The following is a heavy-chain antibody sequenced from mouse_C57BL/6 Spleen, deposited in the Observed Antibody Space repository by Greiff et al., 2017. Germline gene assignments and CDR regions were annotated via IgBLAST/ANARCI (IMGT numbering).Heavy chain of an antibody. V-gene: IGHV6-6*01. CDR3: TLDWDWYFDV. Sequence: EVHLVESGGGLVQPGGSMKLSCAASGFTFSDAWMDWVRQSPEKGLEWVAEIRNKANNHATYYAESVKGRFTISRDDSKSSVYLQMNSLRAEDTGSYCCTLDWDWYFDVWGTGTTVTVSS. CDR2: IRNKANNHAT. CDR1: GFTFSDAW. D-gene: IGHD4-1*01. J-gene: IGHJ1*03.